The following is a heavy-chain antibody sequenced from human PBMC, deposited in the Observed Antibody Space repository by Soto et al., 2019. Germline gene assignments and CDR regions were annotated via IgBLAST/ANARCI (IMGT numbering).Heavy chain of an antibody. D-gene: IGHD4-17*01. V-gene: IGHV4-31*03. CDR2: IYYSGST. J-gene: IGHJ5*02. CDR3: ARDRYDYGDYNWFDP. Sequence: QVQLQESGPGLVKPSQTLSLTCTVSGGSISSGGYYWSWIRQHPGKGLEWIGYIYYSGSTYYNPSLKRRVTISVDTSKNQFSLKLSSVTAADTAVYYCARDRYDYGDYNWFDPWGQGTLVTVSS. CDR1: GGSISSGGYY.